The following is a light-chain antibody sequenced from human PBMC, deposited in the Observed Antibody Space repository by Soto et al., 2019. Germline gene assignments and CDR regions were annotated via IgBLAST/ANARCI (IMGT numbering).Light chain of an antibody. V-gene: IGLV2-14*03. Sequence: QPASVSGSAGQSITLSCTGTGSDIGSYDFVSWYQHHPNRAPKLLIYDVRHRPSGVSNRFSGSKSGNTASLTISGLQAEDEARYYCSSYTNSGTLVVFGGGTKLTVL. CDR2: DVR. CDR3: SSYTNSGTLVV. J-gene: IGLJ2*01. CDR1: GSDIGSYDF.